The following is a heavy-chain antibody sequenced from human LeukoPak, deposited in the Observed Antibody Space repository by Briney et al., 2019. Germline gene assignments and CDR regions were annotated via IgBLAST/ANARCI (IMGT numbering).Heavy chain of an antibody. V-gene: IGHV1-69*05. CDR3: ARDDQHLDTMTAFDI. D-gene: IGHD3-22*01. CDR1: GGTFSSYA. CDR2: IIPIFGTA. Sequence: GASVKVSCKASGGTFSSYAISWVRQAPGQGLEWMGRIIPIFGTANYAQKFQGRVTITTDESTSTAYMELSSLRSEDTAGYYCARDDQHLDTMTAFDIWGQGTMVTVSS. J-gene: IGHJ3*02.